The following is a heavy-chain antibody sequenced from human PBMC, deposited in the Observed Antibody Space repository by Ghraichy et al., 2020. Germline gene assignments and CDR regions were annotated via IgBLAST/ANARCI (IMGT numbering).Heavy chain of an antibody. CDR1: GGSFSGYY. V-gene: IGHV4-34*01. D-gene: IGHD6-13*01. Sequence: ETLSLTCAVYGGSFSGYYWSWIRQPPGKGLEWIGEINHSGSTNYNPSLKSRVTISVDTSKNQFSLKLSSVTAADTAVYYCARAARSSSWQTNWYFDLWGRGTLVTVSS. CDR2: INHSGST. CDR3: ARAARSSSWQTNWYFDL. J-gene: IGHJ2*01.